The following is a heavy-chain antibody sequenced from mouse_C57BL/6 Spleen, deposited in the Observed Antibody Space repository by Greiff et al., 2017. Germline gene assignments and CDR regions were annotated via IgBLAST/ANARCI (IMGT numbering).Heavy chain of an antibody. J-gene: IGHJ3*01. D-gene: IGHD3-3*01. Sequence: EVKLQQSGPELVKPGASVKISCKASGYTFTDYYMNWVKQSHGKSLEWIGDINPNNGGTSYTQKFKGKATLTVDKSSSTAYMERRSLTSEDSAVYYCAREGAGRGFAYWGQGTLVTVSA. CDR1: GYTFTDYY. CDR3: AREGAGRGFAY. V-gene: IGHV1-26*01. CDR2: INPNNGGT.